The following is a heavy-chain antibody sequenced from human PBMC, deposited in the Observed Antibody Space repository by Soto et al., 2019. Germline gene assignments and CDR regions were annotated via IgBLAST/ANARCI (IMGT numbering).Heavy chain of an antibody. Sequence: GGSISTNYWSWIRQPPGKGLEWIGYISSSGYTNYNASLKSRITISIDTSKNQFSLKLTSVTAADTAVYYCASLHGARFDPWGQGTLVTVSS. CDR2: ISSSGYT. J-gene: IGHJ5*02. CDR1: GGSISTNY. D-gene: IGHD4-17*01. CDR3: ASLHGARFDP. V-gene: IGHV4-4*08.